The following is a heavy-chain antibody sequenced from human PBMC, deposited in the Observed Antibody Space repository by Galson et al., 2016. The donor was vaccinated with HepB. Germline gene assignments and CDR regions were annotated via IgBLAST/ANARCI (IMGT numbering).Heavy chain of an antibody. CDR2: IYYTGTT. CDR3: ARDSAGSFDL. J-gene: IGHJ2*01. V-gene: IGHV4-59*01. D-gene: IGHD3-10*01. CDR1: GGSIDYYY. Sequence: TLSLTCAVSGGSIDYYYWSWIRQPPGKGLEWIGYIYYTGTTNYNPSLKSRVTISVDTSKNQFSLKLTSVTAADTAVYYCARDSAGSFDLWGRGTLVTVSS.